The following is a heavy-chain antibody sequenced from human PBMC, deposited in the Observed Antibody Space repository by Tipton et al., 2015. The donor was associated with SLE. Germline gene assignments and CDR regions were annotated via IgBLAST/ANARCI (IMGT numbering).Heavy chain of an antibody. V-gene: IGHV4-59*01. CDR3: ARDGYYDFWSGLYYYYGMDV. J-gene: IGHJ6*02. CDR1: GGSISSYY. Sequence: TLSLTCTVSGGSISSYYWSWIRQPPGKGLEWIGYIYYSGSTNYNPSLKSRVTISVDTSKNQFSLKLSSVTAADTAVYYCARDGYYDFWSGLYYYYGMDVWGQGTTVTVSS. D-gene: IGHD3-3*01. CDR2: IYYSGST.